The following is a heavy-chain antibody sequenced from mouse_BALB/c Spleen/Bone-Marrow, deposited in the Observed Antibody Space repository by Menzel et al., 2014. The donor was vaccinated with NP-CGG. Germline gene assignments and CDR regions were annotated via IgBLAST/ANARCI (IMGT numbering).Heavy chain of an antibody. CDR1: GYTFTNYW. J-gene: IGHJ3*01. V-gene: IGHV1S132*01. CDR3: SRNYDYDEGAWFTY. CDR2: IFPGTDTS. Sequence: VTLMESGAEVVKPGASVKLSCKTSGYTFTNYWIQWVKQRPGQGLGWIGEIFPGTDTSYYNEKFKDKATLTVDTSSSTAYIQLSNLTSEDSAVYFCSRNYDYDEGAWFTYWGQGTLVTVSA. D-gene: IGHD2-4*01.